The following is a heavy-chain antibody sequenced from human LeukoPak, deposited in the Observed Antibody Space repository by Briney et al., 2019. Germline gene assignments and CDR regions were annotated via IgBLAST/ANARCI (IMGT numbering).Heavy chain of an antibody. CDR1: GFTFSSYG. Sequence: GGSLRLSCAASGFTFSSYGMHWVRQAPGKGLEWVAFIRYDGSNKYYADSVKGRFTISRDNSKYTLYLQMNSLRAEDTAVYYCAKDLGWELLHYFDYWGQGTLVTVSS. J-gene: IGHJ4*02. CDR2: IRYDGSNK. D-gene: IGHD1-26*01. CDR3: AKDLGWELLHYFDY. V-gene: IGHV3-30*02.